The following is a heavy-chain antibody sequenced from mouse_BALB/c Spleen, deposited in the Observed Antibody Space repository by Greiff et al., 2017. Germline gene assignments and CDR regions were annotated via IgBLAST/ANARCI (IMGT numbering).Heavy chain of an antibody. J-gene: IGHJ4*01. CDR1: GYTFTSYW. V-gene: IGHV1-69*02. D-gene: IGHD1-1*01. Sequence: QVQLQQPGAELVKPGASVKLSCKASGYTFTSYWMHWVKQRPGQGLEWIGEIDPSDSYTNYNQKFKGKATLTVDKSSSTAYMQLSSLTSEDSAVYYCARFAGSRDYAMDYWGQGTSVTVSS. CDR3: ARFAGSRDYAMDY. CDR2: IDPSDSYT.